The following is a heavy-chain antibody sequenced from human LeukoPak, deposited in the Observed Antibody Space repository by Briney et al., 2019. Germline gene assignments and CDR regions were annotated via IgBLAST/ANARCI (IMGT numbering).Heavy chain of an antibody. CDR2: INSDGSST. Sequence: GGSLRLSCAASGFTFSSYWMHWVRQAPGKGLVWVSRINSDGSSTSYADSVKGRFTISRDNSKNTLYLQMNSLRAEDTAVYYCARDRLLWFGELSFDYWGQGTLVTVSS. D-gene: IGHD3-10*01. CDR3: ARDRLLWFGELSFDY. V-gene: IGHV3-74*01. CDR1: GFTFSSYW. J-gene: IGHJ4*02.